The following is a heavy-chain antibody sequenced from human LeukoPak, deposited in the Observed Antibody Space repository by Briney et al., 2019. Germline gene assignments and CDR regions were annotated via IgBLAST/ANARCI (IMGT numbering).Heavy chain of an antibody. D-gene: IGHD3-10*01. J-gene: IGHJ5*02. V-gene: IGHV1-46*01. CDR1: GYTLTSYY. CDR3: AREVGYYGSGSYYNRHNWFDP. CDR2: INPSGGST. Sequence: GASVKVSCKASGYTLTSYYMHWVRQAPGQGLEWMGIINPSGGSTSYAQKFQGRVTMTRDTSTSTVYMELSSLRSEDTAVYYCAREVGYYGSGSYYNRHNWFDPWGQGTLVTVSS.